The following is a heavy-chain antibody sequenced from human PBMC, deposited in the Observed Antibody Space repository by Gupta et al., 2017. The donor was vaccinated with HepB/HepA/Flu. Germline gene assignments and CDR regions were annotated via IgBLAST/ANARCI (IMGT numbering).Heavy chain of an antibody. J-gene: IGHJ4*02. V-gene: IGHV1-2*06. CDR3: ARDGHGNSPFSFDY. Sequence: TGWVRQAPGQGLEWMGRIHPKTGVANFAQNFQDRVTLTRDTSVRTVYMELSSLTSDDRAVYYCARDGHGNSPFSFDYWGQGTLVAVS. D-gene: IGHD3-3*02. CDR2: IHPKTGVA.